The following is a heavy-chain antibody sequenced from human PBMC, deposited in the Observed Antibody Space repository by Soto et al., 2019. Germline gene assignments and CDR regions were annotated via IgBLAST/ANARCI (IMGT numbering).Heavy chain of an antibody. CDR3: ASDPYVPRTYYYDSSGYRIQDY. CDR1: GGSISSGDYY. V-gene: IGHV4-30-4*01. D-gene: IGHD3-22*01. Sequence: PSETLSLTCTVSGGSISSGDYYCSWIRQPPGKGLELIGYIYCSGSTYYQPTLKSRVTISVDTSKNQSSLKLSTVTAADTAVYYCASDPYVPRTYYYDSSGYRIQDYWGQGTLVTVSS. CDR2: IYCSGST. J-gene: IGHJ4*02.